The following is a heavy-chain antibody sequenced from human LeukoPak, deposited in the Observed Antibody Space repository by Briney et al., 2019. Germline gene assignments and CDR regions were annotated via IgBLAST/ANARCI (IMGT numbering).Heavy chain of an antibody. V-gene: IGHV4-61*01. CDR3: ARWVNDVLYFDY. J-gene: IGHJ4*02. CDR2: MYYNGKT. Sequence: SQTLSLTCTVSGDSVSSGSYYWTWIRQPPGKGLEWIGYMYYNGKTHYNPSLKSRVTISVDTSKNQFSLKLSSVTAADTAVYYCARWVNDVLYFDYWGQGTLVTVSS. D-gene: IGHD1-1*01. CDR1: GDSVSSGSYY.